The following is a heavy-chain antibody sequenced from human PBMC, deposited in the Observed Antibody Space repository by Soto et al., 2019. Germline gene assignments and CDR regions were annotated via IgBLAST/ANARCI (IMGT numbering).Heavy chain of an antibody. J-gene: IGHJ3*02. Sequence: ASVKVSCKASGYTFTGYYMHWVRQAPGQGLEWMGWINPDSGGTNYAQKFQGRVTMTRDTSISTAYMELSRLRSDDTAVYYCAGRIAASLAFDIWGQGTMVTVSS. CDR2: INPDSGGT. CDR3: AGRIAASLAFDI. D-gene: IGHD6-13*01. V-gene: IGHV1-2*02. CDR1: GYTFTGYY.